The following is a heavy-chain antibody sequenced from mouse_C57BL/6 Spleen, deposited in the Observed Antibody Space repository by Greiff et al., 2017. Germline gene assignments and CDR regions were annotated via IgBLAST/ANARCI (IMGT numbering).Heavy chain of an antibody. V-gene: IGHV1-69*01. Sequence: QVQLQQPGAELVMPGASVKLSCKASGYTFTSYWMHWVKQRPGQGLEWIGEIDPSDSYTNYNQKFKGKFTLTVDKSSSTAYMQLSSLTSEDSAVYYCACYDGYYGFAYWGQGTLVTVSA. CDR3: ACYDGYYGFAY. CDR1: GYTFTSYW. J-gene: IGHJ3*01. D-gene: IGHD2-3*01. CDR2: IDPSDSYT.